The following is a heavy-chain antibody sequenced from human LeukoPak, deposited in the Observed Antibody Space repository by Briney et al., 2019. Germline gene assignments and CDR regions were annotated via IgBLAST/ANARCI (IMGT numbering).Heavy chain of an antibody. V-gene: IGHV3-53*01. CDR1: GFTVSSNY. J-gene: IGHJ4*02. Sequence: PGGSLRLSCAASGFTVSSNYMSWVRQAPGKGLEWVSVIYSGGSTYYADSVKGRFTISRDNAKNSLYLQMNSLRAEDTAVYYCARALGLAYFDYWGQGTLVTVSS. CDR3: ARALGLAYFDY. CDR2: IYSGGST.